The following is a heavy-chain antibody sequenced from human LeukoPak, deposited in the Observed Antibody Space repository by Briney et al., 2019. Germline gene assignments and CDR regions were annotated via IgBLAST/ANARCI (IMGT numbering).Heavy chain of an antibody. CDR3: ARVGGGSSWYNPAGAISNWFDP. J-gene: IGHJ5*02. V-gene: IGHV3-48*01. CDR2: ISSSSSTI. Sequence: PGGSLRLSCAASGFTFSSYSMNWVRQAPGKGLEWVSYISSSSSTIYYADSVKGRFTISRDNAKNTLYLQMNSLRAEDTAVYYCARVGGGSSWYNPAGAISNWFDPWGQGTLVTVSS. D-gene: IGHD6-13*01. CDR1: GFTFSSYS.